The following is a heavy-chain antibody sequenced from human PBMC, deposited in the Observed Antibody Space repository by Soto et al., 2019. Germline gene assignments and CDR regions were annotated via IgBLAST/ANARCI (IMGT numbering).Heavy chain of an antibody. CDR1: GFTFSSYS. CDR3: AREALYCGGDCYTPDY. V-gene: IGHV3-21*01. D-gene: IGHD2-21*02. Sequence: PGGSLRLSCAASGFTFSSYSMNWVRQAPGKGLEWVSSISSSSYIYYADSVKGRFTISRDNAKNSLYLQMDSLRAEDTAVYYCAREALYCGGDCYTPDYWGQGTLVTVSS. J-gene: IGHJ4*02. CDR2: ISSSSYI.